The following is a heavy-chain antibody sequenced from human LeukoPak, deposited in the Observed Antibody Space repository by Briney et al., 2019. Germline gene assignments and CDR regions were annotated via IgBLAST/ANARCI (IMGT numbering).Heavy chain of an antibody. CDR1: GFTFSSNS. CDR2: ISSSSGYI. CDR3: ARVLLRGYSPRAFDI. J-gene: IGHJ3*02. V-gene: IGHV3-21*01. Sequence: GGSLRLSCAASGFTFSSNSMNWVRQAPGKGLEWVSSISSSSGYIYYADSVKGRFTISRDNAKNSLYLQMNSLRAEDTAVYYCARVLLRGYSPRAFDIWGQGTMVTVSS. D-gene: IGHD3-22*01.